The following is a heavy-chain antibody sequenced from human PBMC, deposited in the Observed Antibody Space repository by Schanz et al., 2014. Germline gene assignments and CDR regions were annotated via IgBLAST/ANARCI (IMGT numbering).Heavy chain of an antibody. Sequence: QVQLVESGGGLVKPGGSLRLSCAASGFTFSDYYMNWIRQAPGKGLEWVSYISNSGYTIYYADSVKGRFTISRDNAKTSLYLQMNRLRAEDTPVYYCARAPPPYSSSPYYWYYGMDVWGQGTTVTVSS. CDR3: ARAPPPYSSSPYYWYYGMDV. CDR2: ISNSGYTI. CDR1: GFTFSDYY. J-gene: IGHJ6*02. D-gene: IGHD6-6*01. V-gene: IGHV3-11*01.